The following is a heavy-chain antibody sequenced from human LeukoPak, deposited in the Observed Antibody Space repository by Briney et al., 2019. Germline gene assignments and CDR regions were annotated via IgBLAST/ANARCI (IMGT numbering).Heavy chain of an antibody. Sequence: GGSLRLSCAVSGFTFSSYAMSWVRQAPGKGLEWVSAISGSGGSTYYADSVKGRFTISRDNSKNTLYLQMNSLRAEDTAVYYCAKDSEPTYDFWSGYPTWDYWGQGTLVTVSS. CDR1: GFTFSSYA. D-gene: IGHD3-3*01. J-gene: IGHJ4*02. CDR3: AKDSEPTYDFWSGYPTWDY. CDR2: ISGSGGST. V-gene: IGHV3-23*01.